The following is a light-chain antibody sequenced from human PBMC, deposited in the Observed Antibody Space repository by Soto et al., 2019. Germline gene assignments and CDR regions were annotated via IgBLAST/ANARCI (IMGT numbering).Light chain of an antibody. V-gene: IGKV3-20*01. CDR3: PLYGTSHT. Sequence: EIVLTQSPGTLSLSPGERATLSCRASQSVSSTYLGWYQQKPGQAPRLLISGASSRATDFPDRFSGSGSGTDFTLTISRLEPEDFAVYYCPLYGTSHTFGGGTKVEIK. CDR2: GAS. J-gene: IGKJ4*01. CDR1: QSVSSTY.